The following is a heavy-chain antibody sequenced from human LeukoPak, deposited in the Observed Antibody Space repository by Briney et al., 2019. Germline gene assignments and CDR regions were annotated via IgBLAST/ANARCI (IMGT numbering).Heavy chain of an antibody. CDR2: IYYSGST. V-gene: IGHV4-59*08. CDR1: GGSISSYY. D-gene: IGHD1-26*01. J-gene: IGHJ3*01. Sequence: SETLSLTCTVSGGSISSYYWSWIRQPPGKGLEWIGYIYYSGSTNHNPSLKSRVTISVDTSKNQFSLKLSSVTAADTAVYYCARHSNPELLLDYWGQGTMVTVSS. CDR3: ARHSNPELLLDY.